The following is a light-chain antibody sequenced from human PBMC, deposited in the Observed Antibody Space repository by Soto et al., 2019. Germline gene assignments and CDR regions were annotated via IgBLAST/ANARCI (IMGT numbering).Light chain of an antibody. J-gene: IGLJ1*01. V-gene: IGLV2-14*03. CDR3: CSYTTSNTRQIV. CDR1: SSDVGGYNY. CDR2: DVS. Sequence: QSVLTQPVSVYGSPGRSITISCTGTSSDVGGYNYVSWYQQHPGKAPKFMIYDVSSRPSGVSNRFSGSKSGNTASLTISGLQAEDEADYYCCSYTTSNTRQIVFGTGTKVTVL.